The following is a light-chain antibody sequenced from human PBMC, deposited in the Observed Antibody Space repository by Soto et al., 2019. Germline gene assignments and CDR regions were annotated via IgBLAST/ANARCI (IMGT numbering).Light chain of an antibody. CDR2: SNS. CDR3: AAWDDSLNGPR. Sequence: QLVLTQPPSASGTPGQRVTISCSGGSSNIGSNTVNWYQQLPGTAPKLLIYSNSQRPSGVPDRFSGSKSGTSASLAISGLQSEDEAGYYCAAWDDSLNGPRFGGGTQLTVL. J-gene: IGLJ3*02. V-gene: IGLV1-44*01. CDR1: SSNIGSNT.